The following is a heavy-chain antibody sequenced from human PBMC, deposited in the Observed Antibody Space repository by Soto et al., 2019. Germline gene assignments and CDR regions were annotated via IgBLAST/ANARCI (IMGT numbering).Heavy chain of an antibody. V-gene: IGHV3-33*01. CDR3: ARDLDSSLTYPTNDY. CDR1: GFTFSSYG. CDR2: IWYDGSNK. J-gene: IGHJ4*02. Sequence: QVQLVESGGGVVQPGRSLRLSCAASGFTFSSYGMHWVRQAPGKGLEWVAVIWYDGSNKYYADSVKGRFTISRDNSKNTLYLQMNSLRAEDTAVYYCARDLDSSLTYPTNDYWGQGTLVTVSS. D-gene: IGHD3-22*01.